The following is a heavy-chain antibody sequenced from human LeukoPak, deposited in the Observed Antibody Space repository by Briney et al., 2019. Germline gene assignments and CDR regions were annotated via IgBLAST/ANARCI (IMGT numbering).Heavy chain of an antibody. Sequence: PSETLSLTCTVSGGSISSGGYYWSWIRQHPGKGLEWIGYIYYSGSTYYNPSLKSRVTISVDTSKNQFSLKPSSVTAADTAVYYCARERPSYYGMDVWGKGTTVTVSS. V-gene: IGHV4-31*03. CDR1: GGSISSGGYY. J-gene: IGHJ6*04. CDR2: IYYSGST. CDR3: ARERPSYYGMDV.